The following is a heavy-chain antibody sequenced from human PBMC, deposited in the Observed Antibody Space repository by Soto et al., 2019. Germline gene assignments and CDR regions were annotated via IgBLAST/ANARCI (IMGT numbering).Heavy chain of an antibody. CDR3: ARSDIRTGCLDY. CDR2: VNHTGST. D-gene: IGHD3-9*01. V-gene: IGHV4-34*01. J-gene: IGHJ4*02. CDR1: GVSFSGSY. Sequence: PSETLSLTCAVYGVSFSGSYWSWIRQAPGKGLEWVGVVNHTGSTNYNPSLKSRVTISVDTSTNQFSLKLNSLTDADTAVYYCARSDIRTGCLDYWGQGTLVTVSS.